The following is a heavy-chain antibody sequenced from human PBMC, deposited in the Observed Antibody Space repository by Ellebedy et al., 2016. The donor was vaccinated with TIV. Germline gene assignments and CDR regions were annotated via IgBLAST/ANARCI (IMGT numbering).Heavy chain of an antibody. J-gene: IGHJ4*02. CDR3: ATGARSEGGY. CDR1: GFSFSDYW. Sequence: GESLKISCATSGFSFSDYWLAWVRQAPGKGLEWVANIKEDGSRTSYVDSVRGRFTISRDNAKNSLYLQMNSLRAEDTAVYYCATGARSEGGYWGQGTLVTVSS. CDR2: IKEDGSRT. V-gene: IGHV3-7*01. D-gene: IGHD2-15*01.